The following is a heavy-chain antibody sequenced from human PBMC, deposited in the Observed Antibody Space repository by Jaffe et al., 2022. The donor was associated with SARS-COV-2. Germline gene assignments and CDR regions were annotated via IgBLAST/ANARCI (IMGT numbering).Heavy chain of an antibody. V-gene: IGHV4-30-4*01. Sequence: QVQLQESGPGLVKPSQTLSLTCTVSGGSISSGDYYWSWIRQPPGKGLEWIGYIYYSGSTYYNPSLKSRVTISVDTSKNQFSLKLSSVTAADTAVYYCARDPRYYDILTLEYYYYGMDVWGQGTTVTVSS. CDR3: ARDPRYYDILTLEYYYYGMDV. CDR2: IYYSGST. D-gene: IGHD3-9*01. J-gene: IGHJ6*02. CDR1: GGSISSGDYY.